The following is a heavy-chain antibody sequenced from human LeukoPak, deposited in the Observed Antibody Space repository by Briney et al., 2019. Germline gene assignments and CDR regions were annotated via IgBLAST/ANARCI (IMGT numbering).Heavy chain of an antibody. CDR1: GFTFSNYW. V-gene: IGHV3-7*01. D-gene: IGHD3/OR15-3a*01. Sequence: PGGSLRLSCAASGFTFSNYWMNWVRQAPGKGLEWVANIKQDESEKYYVDSVKGRFTVSRDNSKNSVYLQMNSLRAEDTAMYYCATPVGGVWSLDNWGQETLFTVSS. CDR3: ATPVGGVWSLDN. CDR2: IKQDESEK. J-gene: IGHJ4*02.